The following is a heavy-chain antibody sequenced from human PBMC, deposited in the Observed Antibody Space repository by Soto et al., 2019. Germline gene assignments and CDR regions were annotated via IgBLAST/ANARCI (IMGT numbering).Heavy chain of an antibody. Sequence: EVQLLESGGGLVQPGGSLRLSCAASGFTFSSYAMSWVRQAPGKGLEWVSAISGSGGSTYYADSVKGRFTISRDNSKNTLDLQMNSRRAEETAGYYCAKALTRRGGVMGGYWGQGTLVTVSS. CDR1: GFTFSSYA. CDR2: ISGSGGST. CDR3: AKALTRRGGVMGGY. D-gene: IGHD3-22*01. J-gene: IGHJ4*02. V-gene: IGHV3-23*01.